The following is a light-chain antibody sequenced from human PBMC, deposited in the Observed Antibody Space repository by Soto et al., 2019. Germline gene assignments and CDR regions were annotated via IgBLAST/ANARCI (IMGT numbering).Light chain of an antibody. V-gene: IGLV2-11*01. CDR3: GTYAGSYTVV. CDR1: SSDVGGYNY. CDR2: DVT. Sequence: QSVLTQPRSVSGSPGQSVTISCTGTSSDVGGYNYVSWYQQHPGKGPKLMSYDVTKRPSGVPDRCSGSTSVNTASLTISGLQAEDEADYYCGTYAGSYTVVFGGGTKLTV. J-gene: IGLJ2*01.